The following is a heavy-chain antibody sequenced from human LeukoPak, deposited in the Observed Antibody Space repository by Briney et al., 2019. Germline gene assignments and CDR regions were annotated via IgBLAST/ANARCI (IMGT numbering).Heavy chain of an antibody. J-gene: IGHJ3*02. V-gene: IGHV3-20*04. Sequence: PGGSLRLSCAASGFTFDDYGMSWVRQAPGKGLEWVSGINWNGGSTGYADSVKGRFTISRDNSKNTLYLQMNSLRAEDTAVYYCAKVPVYLAFDIWGQGTMVTVSS. CDR1: GFTFDDYG. CDR2: INWNGGST. CDR3: AKVPVYLAFDI. D-gene: IGHD1-14*01.